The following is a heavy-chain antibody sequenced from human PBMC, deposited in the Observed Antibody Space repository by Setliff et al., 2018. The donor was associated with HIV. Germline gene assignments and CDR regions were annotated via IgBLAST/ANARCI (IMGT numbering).Heavy chain of an antibody. Sequence: PSETLSLTCTVSGGSISSGVFYWTWIRQHPGKGLEWIGYFYYTGGTYYKPSLRSPVTMSVDTSKNQFSLNVTSVTSADTAVYYCARGTAERSAFRRLAIAFDFWGQGTMVTVSS. CDR2: FYYTGGT. D-gene: IGHD1-1*01. J-gene: IGHJ3*01. CDR3: ARGTAERSAFRRLAIAFDF. CDR1: GGSISSGVFY. V-gene: IGHV4-31*01.